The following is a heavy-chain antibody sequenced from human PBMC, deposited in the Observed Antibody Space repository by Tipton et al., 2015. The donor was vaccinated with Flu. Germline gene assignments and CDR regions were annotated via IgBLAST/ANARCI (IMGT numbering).Heavy chain of an antibody. CDR1: GYIFSKYW. CDR2: TYPSDSDT. D-gene: IGHD5-24*01. Sequence: QLVQSGAEVKKPGESLKISCKGSGYIFSKYWIGWVRQMPGKGLEWMGITYPSDSDTRYNPSFQGQVTISADKSISTAYLQWSSLKASDTAMYYCASRVIGDGYNSGDYFDYWGQGTLVIVSS. J-gene: IGHJ4*02. V-gene: IGHV5-51*01. CDR3: ASRVIGDGYNSGDYFDY.